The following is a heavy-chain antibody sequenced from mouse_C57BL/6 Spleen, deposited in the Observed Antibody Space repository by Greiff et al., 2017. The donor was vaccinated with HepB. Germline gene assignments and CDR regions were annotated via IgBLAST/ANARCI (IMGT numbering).Heavy chain of an antibody. CDR1: GYAFSSSW. J-gene: IGHJ1*03. D-gene: IGHD1-1*01. Sequence: VQLQQSGPELVKPGASVKISCKASGYAFSSSWMNWVKQRPGKGLEWIGRIYPGDGDTNYNGKFKGKATLTADKSSSTAYMQRSSLTSEDSAVYFCARGTTVVGYFDVWGTGTTVTVSS. CDR3: ARGTTVVGYFDV. V-gene: IGHV1-82*01. CDR2: IYPGDGDT.